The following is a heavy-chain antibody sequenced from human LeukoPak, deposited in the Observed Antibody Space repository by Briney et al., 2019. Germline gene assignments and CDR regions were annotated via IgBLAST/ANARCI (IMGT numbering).Heavy chain of an antibody. Sequence: GGSLRLSCAASGFTFSSYAMSWVRQAPGKGLERVSAISGSGGSTYYADSVKGRFTISRDNSKNTLYLQMNSLRAEDTAVYYCAKVTSPRYYYYYGMDVWGQGTTVTVSS. CDR3: AKVTSPRYYYYYGMDV. D-gene: IGHD2-2*01. CDR2: ISGSGGST. V-gene: IGHV3-23*01. CDR1: GFTFSSYA. J-gene: IGHJ6*02.